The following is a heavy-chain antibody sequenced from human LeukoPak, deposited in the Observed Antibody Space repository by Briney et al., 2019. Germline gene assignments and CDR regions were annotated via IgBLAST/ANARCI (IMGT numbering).Heavy chain of an antibody. D-gene: IGHD3-22*01. V-gene: IGHV3-23*01. CDR3: AKGALDYYDSSGYYYGNY. J-gene: IGHJ4*02. Sequence: GGSLRISCAASGFTFSSYAMSWVRQAPGKGLEWVSAISGSGGSTYYADSVKGRFTISRDNSKNTLYLQMNSLRAEDTAVYYCAKGALDYYDSSGYYYGNYWGQGTLVTVSS. CDR2: ISGSGGST. CDR1: GFTFSSYA.